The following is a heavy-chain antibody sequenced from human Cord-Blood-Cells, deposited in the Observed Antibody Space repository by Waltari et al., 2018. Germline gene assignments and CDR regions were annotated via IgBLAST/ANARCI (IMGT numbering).Heavy chain of an antibody. Sequence: VQLVQSGAEVKKPGASVKVSCKASGYTFTSYDINWVRQATGQGLEWMGWMTPNSGNTGYAQNFKGRVTITRNTSISTAYMELSSLRSEDPAVYYCARGQRSSSWYDWFDPWGQGTLVTVSS. CDR3: ARGQRSSSWYDWFDP. CDR2: MTPNSGNT. J-gene: IGHJ5*02. D-gene: IGHD6-13*01. CDR1: GYTFTSYD. V-gene: IGHV1-8*03.